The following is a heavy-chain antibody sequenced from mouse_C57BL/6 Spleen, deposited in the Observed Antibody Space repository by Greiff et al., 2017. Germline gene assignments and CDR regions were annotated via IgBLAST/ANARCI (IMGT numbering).Heavy chain of an antibody. D-gene: IGHD2-2*01. CDR3: ARNLYGNDVAWFAY. CDR2: INPNYGTT. V-gene: IGHV1-39*01. J-gene: IGHJ3*01. CDR1: GYSFTDYN. Sequence: EVQLQQSGPELVKPGASVKISCKASGYSFTDYNMNWVQQSNGKSLEWIGVINPNYGTTSYNQKFKGKATLTVDQSSSTAYMQLNSLTSEDSAVYYCARNLYGNDVAWFAYWGQGTLVTVSA.